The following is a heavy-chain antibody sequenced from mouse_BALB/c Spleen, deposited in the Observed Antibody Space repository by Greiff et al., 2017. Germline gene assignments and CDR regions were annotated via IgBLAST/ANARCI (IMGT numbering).Heavy chain of an antibody. J-gene: IGHJ2*01. V-gene: IGHV3-2*02. CDR3: EREEAYYVDY. D-gene: IGHD6-1*01. Sequence: EVKLQESGPGLVKPSQSLSLTCTVTGYSITSDYAWNWIRQFPGNKLEWMGYISYSGSTSYNPSLKSRISITRDTSKNQFFLQLNSVTTEDTATYYCEREEAYYVDYWGQGTTLTVSS. CDR1: GYSITSDYA. CDR2: ISYSGST.